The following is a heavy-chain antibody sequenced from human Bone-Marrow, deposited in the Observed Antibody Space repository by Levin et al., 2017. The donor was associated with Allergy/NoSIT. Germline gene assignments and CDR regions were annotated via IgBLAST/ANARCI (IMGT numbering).Heavy chain of an antibody. J-gene: IGHJ4*02. V-gene: IGHV3-21*01. CDR2: ISGTGRHI. CDR1: GFNFASYG. Sequence: SCAASGFNFASYGMNWVRQAPGKGLEWVSSISGTGRHIYLADSLKGRFTIPRDNAKNSLPLQMNNLRVEDTAVFYCAKDEGPFSSSFAFDCWGQGALVTVSS. D-gene: IGHD2-2*01. CDR3: AKDEGPFSSSFAFDC.